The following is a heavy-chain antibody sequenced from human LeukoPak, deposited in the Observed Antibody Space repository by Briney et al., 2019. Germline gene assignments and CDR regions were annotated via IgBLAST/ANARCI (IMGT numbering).Heavy chain of an antibody. CDR2: IIPIFGTA. CDR1: GGTFSSYA. V-gene: IGHV1-69*13. D-gene: IGHD5-12*01. Sequence: GASVKVSCKASGGTFSSYAISWVRQAPGQGLEWMGGIIPIFGTANYAQKFQGRVTITADESTSTAYMELSSLRSEDTAVYYCASGWLPPTRPRAYFDYWGQGTLVTVSS. J-gene: IGHJ4*02. CDR3: ASGWLPPTRPRAYFDY.